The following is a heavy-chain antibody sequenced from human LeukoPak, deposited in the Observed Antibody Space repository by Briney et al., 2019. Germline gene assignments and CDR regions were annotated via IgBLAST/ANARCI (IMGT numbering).Heavy chain of an antibody. CDR1: GFTFSSYG. D-gene: IGHD3-22*01. Sequence: GGSLRLSCAASGFTFSSYGMSWVRQAPGKGLEWVSAISGSGGSTYYADSVKGRFTISRDNSKNTLYLQMNSLRAEDTAVYYCAKDRKISYYYGSSGPYYFDYWGQGTLVTVSS. J-gene: IGHJ4*02. CDR3: AKDRKISYYYGSSGPYYFDY. CDR2: ISGSGGST. V-gene: IGHV3-23*01.